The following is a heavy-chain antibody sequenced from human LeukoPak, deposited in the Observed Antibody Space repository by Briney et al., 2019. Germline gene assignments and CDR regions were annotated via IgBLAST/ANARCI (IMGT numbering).Heavy chain of an antibody. J-gene: IGHJ4*02. D-gene: IGHD2-15*01. CDR2: ISSSGSTI. CDR3: ARVGGSGGSWRDFDY. CDR1: GFTFSSYE. V-gene: IGHV3-48*03. Sequence: GGSLRLSCAASGFTFSSYEMNWVRQAPGKGLEWVSYISSSGSTIYYADSVKGRFTISRDSAKNSLYLQMNSLRAEDTAVYYCARVGGSGGSWRDFDYWGQGTLITVSS.